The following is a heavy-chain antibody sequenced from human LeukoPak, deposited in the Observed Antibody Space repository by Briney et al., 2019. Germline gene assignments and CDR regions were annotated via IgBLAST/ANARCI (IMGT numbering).Heavy chain of an antibody. CDR1: GFTFSSYG. Sequence: GGSLRLSCAASGFTFSSYGMHWVRQAPGKGLEWVAFIRYDGGNKYYADSVKGRFTISRDNSKNTLYLQMNSLRAEDTAVYYCAKSRRRNYDYVWGSYRPSPLFDYWGQGTLVTVSS. CDR3: AKSRRRNYDYVWGSYRPSPLFDY. J-gene: IGHJ4*02. D-gene: IGHD3-16*02. V-gene: IGHV3-30*02. CDR2: IRYDGGNK.